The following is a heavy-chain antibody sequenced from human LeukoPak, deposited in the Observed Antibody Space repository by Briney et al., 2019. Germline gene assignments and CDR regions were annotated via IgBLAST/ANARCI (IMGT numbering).Heavy chain of an antibody. CDR3: ARGRGGGVDH. Sequence: GGSLRLSCAASGFTFNNYGMNWVRQAPGKGLEWVSTICVSGGSTYYTDSVRGRFTISRGNSKNTLYLQMNGLRNDDTAIYHCARGRGGGVDHWGQGTLVTVSS. D-gene: IGHD3-10*01. V-gene: IGHV3-23*01. J-gene: IGHJ4*02. CDR2: ICVSGGST. CDR1: GFTFNNYG.